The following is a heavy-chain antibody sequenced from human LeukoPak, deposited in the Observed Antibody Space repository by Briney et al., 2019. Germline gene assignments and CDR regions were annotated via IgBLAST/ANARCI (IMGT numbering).Heavy chain of an antibody. J-gene: IGHJ6*02. Sequence: GGSLRLSCAASGFTFSSYGMHWVRQAPGKGLEWVAVISYDGSNKYYADSVKGRFTISRDNSKNTLYLQMNSLRAEDTAVYYCAKDSLMVYAIEDYYYGMDVWGQGTTVTVSS. D-gene: IGHD2-8*01. V-gene: IGHV3-30*18. CDR2: ISYDGSNK. CDR1: GFTFSSYG. CDR3: AKDSLMVYAIEDYYYGMDV.